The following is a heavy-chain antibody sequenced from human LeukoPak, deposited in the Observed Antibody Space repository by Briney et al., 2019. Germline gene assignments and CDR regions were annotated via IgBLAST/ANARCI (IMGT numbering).Heavy chain of an antibody. CDR3: AREAGGSSGYGYFDY. J-gene: IGHJ4*02. CDR1: GGSIRSYY. CDR2: IDYSGST. V-gene: IGHV4-59*01. Sequence: PSETLSLTCTVSGGSIRSYYWSWIRQPPGKGLEWIGYIDYSGSTNYNPSLKSRVTISVDTSKNQFSLKLSSVTAADTAVYYCAREAGGSSGYGYFDYWGQGTLVTVSS. D-gene: IGHD3-22*01.